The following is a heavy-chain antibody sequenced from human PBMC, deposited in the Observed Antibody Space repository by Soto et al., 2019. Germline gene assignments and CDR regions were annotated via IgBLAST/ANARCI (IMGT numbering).Heavy chain of an antibody. Sequence: QITLKESGPTLVKPTQTLTLTCTFSGFSLSTNGVGVGWFRQPPGKALEWLTLIYWDDDERHSPSLKSRLTITKDTSKNQVVLTLTTVDPEDTATYFCARRLRFGSSQYYFDYWGQGTLVTVSS. V-gene: IGHV2-5*02. CDR2: IYWDDDE. J-gene: IGHJ4*02. CDR1: GFSLSTNGVG. D-gene: IGHD3-16*01. CDR3: ARRLRFGSSQYYFDY.